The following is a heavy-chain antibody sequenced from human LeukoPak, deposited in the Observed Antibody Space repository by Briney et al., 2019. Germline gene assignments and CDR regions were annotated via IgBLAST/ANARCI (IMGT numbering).Heavy chain of an antibody. D-gene: IGHD6-19*01. CDR3: AKGRVVAGSKSLTYHWFDP. J-gene: IGHJ5*02. Sequence: GASVKVSCKASGYAFTGYYIHWVRQAPGQGLEWMGWINPNSGGTKYAQKFQGRVTMTRDTSITTAYMGLSRLRSDDTAVYYCAKGRVVAGSKSLTYHWFDPWGRGTLVTVSS. V-gene: IGHV1-2*02. CDR1: GYAFTGYY. CDR2: INPNSGGT.